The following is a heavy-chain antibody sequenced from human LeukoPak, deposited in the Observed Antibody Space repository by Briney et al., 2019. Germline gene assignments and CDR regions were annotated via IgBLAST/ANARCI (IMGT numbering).Heavy chain of an antibody. Sequence: ASVKVSCKVSGYTLTELSMHWVRQAPGKGLEWMGGFDPEDGETIYAQKFQGRVTMTEDTSTDTAYMELSSLRSEDTAVYYCATKGSYYYDSSGYQSDYWGQGTLVTVSS. CDR1: GYTLTELS. CDR2: FDPEDGET. V-gene: IGHV1-24*01. J-gene: IGHJ4*02. CDR3: ATKGSYYYDSSGYQSDY. D-gene: IGHD3-22*01.